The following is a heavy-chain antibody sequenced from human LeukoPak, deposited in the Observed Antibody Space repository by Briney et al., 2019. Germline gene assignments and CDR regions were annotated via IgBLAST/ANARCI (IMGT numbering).Heavy chain of an antibody. J-gene: IGHJ4*02. Sequence: SVKVSCKASGGTFSSYAISWVRQAPGQGLDWMGGIIPIFGTANYAQKFQGRVTITADESTSTAYMELSSLRSEDTAVYYCARALQPYYYDSSGYYASSFDYWGQGTLVTVSS. D-gene: IGHD3-22*01. CDR1: GGTFSSYA. V-gene: IGHV1-69*13. CDR2: IIPIFGTA. CDR3: ARALQPYYYDSSGYYASSFDY.